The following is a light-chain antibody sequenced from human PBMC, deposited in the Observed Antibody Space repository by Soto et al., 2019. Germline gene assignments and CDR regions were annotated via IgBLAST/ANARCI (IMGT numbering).Light chain of an antibody. J-gene: IGKJ4*01. CDR2: KAA. CDR3: QQYNSYSLT. CDR1: QSISSW. V-gene: IGKV1-5*03. Sequence: DIQMTQSPSTLSASVGDRVTITCRASQSISSWLSWYQQKPGKAPTLLLFKAASFESRVPSRFSGSGSGTGFTLTISSLHADDFATYYCQQYNSYSLTFGEGTKVEIK.